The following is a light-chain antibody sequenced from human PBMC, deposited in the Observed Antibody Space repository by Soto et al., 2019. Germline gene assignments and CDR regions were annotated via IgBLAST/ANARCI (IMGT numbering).Light chain of an antibody. CDR2: WAS. V-gene: IGKV4-1*01. J-gene: IGKJ2*01. CDR1: QSVLYSSNNKNY. CDR3: QQYYGAPLT. Sequence: DIVMAQSPDSLAVSLGERATINCKSSQSVLYSSNNKNYLAWYQQKPGQPPKLLIYWASTRESGVPARFSGSRSGTDFTVTISSLQADDVAVYYYQQYYGAPLTFGQGTKLEIK.